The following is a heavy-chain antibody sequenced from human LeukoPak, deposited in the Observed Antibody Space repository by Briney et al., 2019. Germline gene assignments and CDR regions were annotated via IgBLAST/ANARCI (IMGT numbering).Heavy chain of an antibody. CDR1: GFTFSSYW. J-gene: IGHJ5*02. Sequence: GGSLRLSCADSGFTFSSYWMHWVRHAPGKGLVWVSRINSDGTTTTYADSVKGRFTISRDNAKNTLYLEMNSLRAEDTAVYYCAKVKTGSYTWFDPWGQGTLVTVSS. CDR3: AKVKTGSYTWFDP. CDR2: INSDGTTT. D-gene: IGHD1-26*01. V-gene: IGHV3-74*01.